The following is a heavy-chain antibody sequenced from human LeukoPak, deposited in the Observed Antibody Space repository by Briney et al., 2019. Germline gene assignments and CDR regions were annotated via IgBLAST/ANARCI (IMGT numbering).Heavy chain of an antibody. V-gene: IGHV4-34*01. Sequence: SETLSLTCAVYGGSFSGYYWSWIRQPPGKGLEWIGEINHGGSTNYNPSLKSRVTISVDTSKNQFSLKLSSVTAADTAVYYCARARIYYDFWSRTSYFDYWGQGTLVTVSS. D-gene: IGHD3-3*01. CDR1: GGSFSGYY. CDR3: ARARIYYDFWSRTSYFDY. J-gene: IGHJ4*02. CDR2: INHGGST.